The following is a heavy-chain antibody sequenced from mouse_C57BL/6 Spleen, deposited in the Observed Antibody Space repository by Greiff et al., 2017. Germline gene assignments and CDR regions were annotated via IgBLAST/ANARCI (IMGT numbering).Heavy chain of an antibody. CDR1: GYTFTSYD. CDR3: ARKGFTTVVATDYAMDY. CDR2: IYPRDGST. D-gene: IGHD1-1*01. J-gene: IGHJ4*01. V-gene: IGHV1-85*01. Sequence: VQLQQSGPELVKPGASVKLSCKASGYTFTSYDINWVKQRPGQGLEWIGWIYPRDGSTKYNEKFKGKATLTVDTSSSTAYMELHSLTSEDSAVYFCARKGFTTVVATDYAMDYWGQGTSVTVSS.